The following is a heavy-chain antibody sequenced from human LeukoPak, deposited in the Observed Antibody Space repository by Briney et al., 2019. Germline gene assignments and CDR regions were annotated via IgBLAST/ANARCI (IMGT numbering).Heavy chain of an antibody. CDR1: GASISTYY. CDR3: ATTPVTNYYYYGLDV. CDR2: IHYSGST. Sequence: SETLSHTCTVSGASISTYYWSWIRQPPGKGLEWIGFIHYSGSTNYNPSLKSRVTISVDTSKNHISLNLSSVTAADTAVYYCATTPVTNYYYYGLDVWGQGTTVTVSS. V-gene: IGHV4-59*01. D-gene: IGHD4-17*01. J-gene: IGHJ6*02.